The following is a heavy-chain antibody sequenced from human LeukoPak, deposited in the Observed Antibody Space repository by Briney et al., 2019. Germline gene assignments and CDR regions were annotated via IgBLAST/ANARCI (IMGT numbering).Heavy chain of an antibody. D-gene: IGHD3-3*01. Sequence: ASVTVSCTASGYTFTSYAMHWVRQAPGQRLEWMGWINAGNGNTKYSQKFQGRVTITRDTSASTAYMELSSLRSEDTAVYYCARDGDITIFGVVPPYYGMDAWGQGTTVTVSS. J-gene: IGHJ6*02. CDR2: INAGNGNT. V-gene: IGHV1-3*01. CDR3: ARDGDITIFGVVPPYYGMDA. CDR1: GYTFTSYA.